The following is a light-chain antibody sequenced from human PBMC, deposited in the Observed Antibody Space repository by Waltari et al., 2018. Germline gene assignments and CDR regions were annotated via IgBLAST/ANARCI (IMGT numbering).Light chain of an antibody. CDR1: QSLSTW. J-gene: IGKJ2*01. CDR2: KAS. V-gene: IGKV1-5*03. CDR3: QQYNTYSYT. Sequence: DIQMTQSPSTLSASVGDRVTITCRASQSLSTWLAWYQQKPGEAPKLLIYKASILESGVPSRFSGSVSGTEFTLTISSLQPDDFATYYCQQYNTYSYTSGQGTKVEI.